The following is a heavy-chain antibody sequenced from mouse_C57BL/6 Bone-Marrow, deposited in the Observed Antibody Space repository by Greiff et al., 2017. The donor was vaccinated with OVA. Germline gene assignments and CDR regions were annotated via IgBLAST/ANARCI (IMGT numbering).Heavy chain of an antibody. CDR3: ALTQYFDV. CDR2: IYPRSGNT. CDR1: GYTLTSYG. D-gene: IGHD4-1*01. J-gene: IGHJ1*03. Sequence: VMLVEPGAELARPGASVKLSCKASGYTLTSYGISWVKQRTGQGLEWIGEIYPRSGNTYYNEKFKGQATLTADKSSSTAYMELRSLTSEDSAVYFCALTQYFDVWGTGTTVTVSS. V-gene: IGHV1-81*01.